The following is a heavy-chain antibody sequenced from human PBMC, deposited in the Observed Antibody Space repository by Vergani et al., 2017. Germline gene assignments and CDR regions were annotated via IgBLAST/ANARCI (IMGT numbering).Heavy chain of an antibody. V-gene: IGHV3-15*01. Sequence: EVQLVESGGVLVKPGGSLRLSCAASGFTFSNAWMSWVRQAPGKGLEWVGRIKSKTDGGTTDYAAPVKGRFTISRDDSKNTLFLQMNSLKTEDTAVYYCFYDFWAGYDSGDVWGKGTTVTVSS. J-gene: IGHJ6*04. CDR3: FYDFWAGYDSGDV. CDR1: GFTFSNAW. CDR2: IKSKTDGGTT. D-gene: IGHD3/OR15-3a*01.